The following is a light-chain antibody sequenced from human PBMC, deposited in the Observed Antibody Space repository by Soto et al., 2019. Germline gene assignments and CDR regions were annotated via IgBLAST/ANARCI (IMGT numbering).Light chain of an antibody. CDR2: EVN. CDR3: SSFAGDNDVI. Sequence: QSALTQPPSASGSPGQSVTISCSGSSSDIGAYNFVSWYQQHPGQAPKLMIFEVNQRPPGVPNRFSGSKSGNTASLTVSGLQAEDEADYYCSSFAGDNDVIFGGGTKLTVL. V-gene: IGLV2-8*01. J-gene: IGLJ2*01. CDR1: SSDIGAYNF.